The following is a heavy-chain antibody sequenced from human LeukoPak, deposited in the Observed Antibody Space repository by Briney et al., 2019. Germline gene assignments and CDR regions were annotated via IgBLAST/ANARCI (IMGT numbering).Heavy chain of an antibody. Sequence: GGSLRLSCAASGFTVSSNYMSWVRQAPGKGLEWVSVIYSGGNTYYADSVKGRFTISSDNSKNTLYLQMNSLRAEDTAVYYCARDLGPYYDILTGYYGGYYFDYWGQGTLVTVSS. J-gene: IGHJ4*02. CDR2: IYSGGNT. CDR1: GFTVSSNY. CDR3: ARDLGPYYDILTGYYGGYYFDY. V-gene: IGHV3-53*01. D-gene: IGHD3-9*01.